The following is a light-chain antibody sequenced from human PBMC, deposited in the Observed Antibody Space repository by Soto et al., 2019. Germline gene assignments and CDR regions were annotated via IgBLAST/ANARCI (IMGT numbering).Light chain of an antibody. CDR3: QQYNDWPLT. CDR2: GAS. V-gene: IGKV3-15*01. CDR1: QSVYSN. J-gene: IGKJ4*01. Sequence: EIVMTQSPATLSVSPGERATLSCRASQSVYSNLAWYQQKPGQAPRLLIYGASTRATGIPATFSGSGSGTEFTLTFSSLQSEDFAVYFCQQYNDWPLTFGGGTKVEIK.